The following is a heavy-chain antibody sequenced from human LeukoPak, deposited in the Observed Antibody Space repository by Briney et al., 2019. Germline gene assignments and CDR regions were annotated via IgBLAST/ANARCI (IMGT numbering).Heavy chain of an antibody. D-gene: IGHD2-21*01. Sequence: GGSLRLSCAASGFTFSSYWMHWVRQAPGKGLVWVSRINSDGSSTSYADSVKGRFTISRDNSKNTLHLQMNNLRAEDTALYYCAKDYPGGEEVYWGQGTLVTVSS. J-gene: IGHJ4*02. CDR1: GFTFSSYW. V-gene: IGHV3-74*01. CDR3: AKDYPGGEEVY. CDR2: INSDGSST.